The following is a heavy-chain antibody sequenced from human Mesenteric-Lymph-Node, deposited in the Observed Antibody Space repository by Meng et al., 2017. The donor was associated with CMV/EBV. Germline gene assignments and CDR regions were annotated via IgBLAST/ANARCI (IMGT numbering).Heavy chain of an antibody. V-gene: IGHV3-20*01. CDR1: GFTCDDYA. CDR3: AREASGYGQGYGLDV. CDR2: VNWNGGSI. J-gene: IGHJ6*02. D-gene: IGHD5-12*01. Sequence: GGSLRLSCAASGFTCDDYAMSWVRQAPGKGLEWVSGVNWNGGSIDYADSVQGRFTVSRDNARNSLYLQMNSLRAEDTALYHCAREASGYGQGYGLDVWGQGTTVTVSS.